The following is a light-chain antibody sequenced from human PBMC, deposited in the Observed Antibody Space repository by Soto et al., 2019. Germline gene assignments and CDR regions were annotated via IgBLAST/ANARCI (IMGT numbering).Light chain of an antibody. CDR3: QQSCNTPLT. CDR1: QTIGTY. J-gene: IGKJ1*01. CDR2: DAS. Sequence: EVTQSPSSLAASLGDRVTITCRASQTIGTYVNWYRQKSGAAPELLIYDASTLQSGVPSRFRGGASGTDFTLTISSLQLDDFATYYCQQSCNTPLTFGQGTKVEIK. V-gene: IGKV1-39*01.